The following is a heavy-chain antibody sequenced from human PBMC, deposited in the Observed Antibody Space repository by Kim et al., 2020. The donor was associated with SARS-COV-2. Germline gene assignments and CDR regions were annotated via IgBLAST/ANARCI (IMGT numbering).Heavy chain of an antibody. CDR2: ISSSSSYI. V-gene: IGHV3-21*01. CDR3: ASFYAAAAGTGGYYYYGMDV. CDR1: GFTFSSYS. D-gene: IGHD6-13*01. Sequence: GGSLRLSCAASGFTFSSYSMNWVRQAPGKGLEWVSSISSSSSYIYYADSVKGRFTISRDNAKNSLYLQMNSLRAEDTAVYYCASFYAAAAGTGGYYYYGMDVWGQGTTVTVS. J-gene: IGHJ6*02.